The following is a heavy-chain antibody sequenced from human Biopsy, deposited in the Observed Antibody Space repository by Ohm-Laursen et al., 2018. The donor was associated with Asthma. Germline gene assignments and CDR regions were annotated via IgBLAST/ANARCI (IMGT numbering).Heavy chain of an antibody. CDR1: GGTFSSDA. Sequence: SVKASCKASGGTFSSDAIGWVRQAPGQGLEWMGGIIPIVGTTAYAQKFQGRVTITADEATSTAYMELSSLRSEDTAVYYCARDQGDFWFFDLWGRGSLVTVSS. D-gene: IGHD3-16*01. J-gene: IGHJ2*01. CDR2: IIPIVGTT. V-gene: IGHV1-69*13. CDR3: ARDQGDFWFFDL.